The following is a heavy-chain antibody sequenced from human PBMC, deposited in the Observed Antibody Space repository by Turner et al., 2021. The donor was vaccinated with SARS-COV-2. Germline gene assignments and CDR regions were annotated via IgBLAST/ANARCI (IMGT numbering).Heavy chain of an antibody. J-gene: IGHJ4*02. V-gene: IGHV1-2*02. D-gene: IGHD3-10*01. Sequence: QVQLVQSGAEVKKPGASVKVSCKASGYTFTAYHMHWVRQAPGQGREWMGWINPNSGGTNYAQKVHGRVTITTDTSNMTAYMELSRLRSDDTAVYYCARGHRDFAYWGQGTLVTVSS. CDR3: ARGHRDFAY. CDR1: GYTFTAYH. CDR2: INPNSGGT.